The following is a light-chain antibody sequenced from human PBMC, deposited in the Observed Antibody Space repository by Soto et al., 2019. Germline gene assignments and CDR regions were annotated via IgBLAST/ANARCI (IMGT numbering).Light chain of an antibody. CDR3: AAWDDILNGWV. V-gene: IGLV1-44*01. CDR2: SND. Sequence: QSVLTQPPSVSGAPGQRVTISCTGSSSNIGAGYDVHWYQHLPGMAPKLLTHSNDHRPSGVADRFSGSKSGTSASLAISGLQSEDEADYYCAAWDDILNGWVFGGGTKLTVL. J-gene: IGLJ3*02. CDR1: SSNIGAGYD.